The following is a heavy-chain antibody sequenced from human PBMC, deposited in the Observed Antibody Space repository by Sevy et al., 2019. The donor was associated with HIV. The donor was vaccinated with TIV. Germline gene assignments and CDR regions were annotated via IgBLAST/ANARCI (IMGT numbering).Heavy chain of an antibody. D-gene: IGHD3-22*01. CDR2: IYYSGST. CDR1: GGSISSYY. Sequence: SETLSLTCTVSGGSISSYYWSWIRQPPGKGLEWIGYIYYSGSTNYNPSLKSRLTISVDTSKNQLSMKQSSVTAADTAVYYSARAKTEYYYDSSGYYYFDYWGQGTLVTVSS. J-gene: IGHJ4*02. V-gene: IGHV4-59*13. CDR3: ARAKTEYYYDSSGYYYFDY.